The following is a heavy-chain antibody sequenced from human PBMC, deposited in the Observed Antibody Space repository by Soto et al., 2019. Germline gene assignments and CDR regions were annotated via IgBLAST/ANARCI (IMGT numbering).Heavy chain of an antibody. J-gene: IGHJ4*02. CDR2: MNPNSGNT. D-gene: IGHD6-13*01. V-gene: IGHV1-8*01. CDR3: ARSIAAATIRGDDY. Sequence: GASVKVSCKASGYTFTSYDINWVRQATGQGLEWMGWMNPNSGNTGYAQKFQGRVTMTRNTSISTAYMELSSLRSEDTAVYYCARSIAAATIRGDDYWGQGTLVTVSS. CDR1: GYTFTSYD.